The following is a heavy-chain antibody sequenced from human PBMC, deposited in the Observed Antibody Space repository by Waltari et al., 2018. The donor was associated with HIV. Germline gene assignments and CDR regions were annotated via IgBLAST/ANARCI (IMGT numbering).Heavy chain of an antibody. D-gene: IGHD3-3*01. CDR1: GFTFSDHF. CDR3: SRDFGF. J-gene: IGHJ4*02. V-gene: IGHV3-72*01. CDR2: SSNKADSYTP. Sequence: VQLVESGGDLVQPGGSVRLSCAAAGFTFSDHFMDWVRRAPGKGLEWVARSSNKADSYTPYYAAAVRGRFIISRDDSKSSVFLQMNSLKTEETAVYYCSRDFGFWGPGTLVTVSS.